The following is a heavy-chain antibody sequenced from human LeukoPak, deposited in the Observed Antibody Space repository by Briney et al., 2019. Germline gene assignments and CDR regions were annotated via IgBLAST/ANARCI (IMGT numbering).Heavy chain of an antibody. CDR1: GGSISSYF. CDR2: IYYSGGT. CDR3: ARVSQDYYDRSGYYYFDF. D-gene: IGHD3-22*01. V-gene: IGHV4-59*01. J-gene: IGHJ4*02. Sequence: SETLSLTCTVSGGSISSYFWSWIRQPPGKGLEWIGYIYYSGGTSYNASLKSRVTISVDTSKSQFSLRLSSVTAADTAVYYCARVSQDYYDRSGYYYFDFWGLGTLVTVSS.